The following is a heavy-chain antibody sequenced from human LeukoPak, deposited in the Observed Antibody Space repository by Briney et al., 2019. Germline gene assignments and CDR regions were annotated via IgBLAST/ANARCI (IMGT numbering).Heavy chain of an antibody. Sequence: SETLSLTCTVSGGSISSYYWSWLRQPAGKGLEWIGRIYTSGSTNYNPSLKSRVTMSVDTSKNQFSLKLSSVTAAVTAVYYCARDRPYDILTGYDAFDIWGQGTMVTVSS. J-gene: IGHJ3*02. CDR1: GGSISSYY. CDR2: IYTSGST. CDR3: ARDRPYDILTGYDAFDI. V-gene: IGHV4-4*07. D-gene: IGHD3-9*01.